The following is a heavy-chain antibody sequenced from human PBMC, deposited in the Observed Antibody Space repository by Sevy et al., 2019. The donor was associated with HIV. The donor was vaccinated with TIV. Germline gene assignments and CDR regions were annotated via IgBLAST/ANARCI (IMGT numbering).Heavy chain of an antibody. V-gene: IGHV1-8*01. J-gene: IGHJ6*02. CDR3: ARVTMVRGVGYYYYGMDV. CDR1: GHTFTSYD. CDR2: MNPNSGNT. Sequence: ASVKVSCKASGHTFTSYDINWVRQATGQGLEWMGWMNPNSGNTGYAQKFQGRVTMTRNTSISTAYMELSSLRSEDTAVYYCARVTMVRGVGYYYYGMDVWGQGTTVTVSS. D-gene: IGHD3-10*01.